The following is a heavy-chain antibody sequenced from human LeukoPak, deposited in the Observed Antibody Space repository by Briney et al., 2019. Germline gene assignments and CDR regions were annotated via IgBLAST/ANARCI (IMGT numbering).Heavy chain of an antibody. D-gene: IGHD3-22*01. CDR3: ARDAGDSSGYYPDY. CDR2: ISYDGSNK. J-gene: IGHJ4*02. V-gene: IGHV3-30-3*01. CDR1: GFTFSNYA. Sequence: GGSLRLSCAASGFTFSNYAMHWVRQAPGKGLEWVTVISYDGSNKYYADSVKGRFTISRDNSKNTLYLQMNSLRAEDTAVYYCARDAGDSSGYYPDYWGQGTLVTVSS.